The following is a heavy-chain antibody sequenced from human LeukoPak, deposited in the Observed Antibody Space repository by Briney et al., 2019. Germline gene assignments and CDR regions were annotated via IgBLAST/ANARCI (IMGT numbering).Heavy chain of an antibody. CDR3: ARELAGYSSSWYPNYFDY. CDR2: IYSGGST. Sequence: PGGSLRLSCAASGFTVSSNYMSWVRQAPGKGLEWVSVIYSGGSTYYADSVKGRFTISRDNSKNTLYLQMNSLRAEDTAVYYCARELAGYSSSWYPNYFDYWGQGTLVTVSS. V-gene: IGHV3-53*01. D-gene: IGHD6-13*01. J-gene: IGHJ4*02. CDR1: GFTVSSNY.